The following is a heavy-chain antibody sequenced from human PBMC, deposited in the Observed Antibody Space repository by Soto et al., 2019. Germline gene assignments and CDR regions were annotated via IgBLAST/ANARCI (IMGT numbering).Heavy chain of an antibody. D-gene: IGHD3-3*01. CDR2: IYYSGST. J-gene: IGHJ4*02. CDR3: AKDRRITIFGVAPLSY. CDR1: GGSISSSSYY. Sequence: SETLSLTCTVSGGSISSSSYYWGWIRQPPGKGLEWIGSIYYSGSTYYNPSLKSRVTISVDTSKNQFSLKLSSVTAADTAVYYCAKDRRITIFGVAPLSYWGQGTLVTVSS. V-gene: IGHV4-39*02.